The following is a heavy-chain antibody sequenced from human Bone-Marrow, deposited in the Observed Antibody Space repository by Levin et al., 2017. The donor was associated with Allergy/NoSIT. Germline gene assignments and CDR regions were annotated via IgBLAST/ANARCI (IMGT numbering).Heavy chain of an antibody. CDR2: ISWNSGTV. Sequence: GGSLRLSCAASGFTFDDHAMHWVRQAPGKGLEWVSGISWNSGTVGYADSVQGRFIISRDNARNSLYLQLNSLSPADTALYYFVKDVLLDFYGSGSWGGFYYGLDVWGQGTAVTVSS. CDR3: VKDVLLDFYGSGSWGGFYYGLDV. CDR1: GFTFDDHA. D-gene: IGHD3-10*01. J-gene: IGHJ6*02. V-gene: IGHV3-9*01.